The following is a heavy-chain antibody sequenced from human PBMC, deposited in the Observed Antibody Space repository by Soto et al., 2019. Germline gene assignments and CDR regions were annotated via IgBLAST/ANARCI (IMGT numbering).Heavy chain of an antibody. J-gene: IGHJ4*02. CDR1: GFSFNIYG. CDR2: ISYDGSNQ. Sequence: GGSLRLSCAASGFSFNIYGMHWVRQAPDKGLEWVALISYDGSNQYYADSVKGRFTISRDNSKNTLFLQMNSLRADDTAVYYCAKDQASGQGSFDSWGQGTLVTVSS. V-gene: IGHV3-30*18. CDR3: AKDQASGQGSFDS.